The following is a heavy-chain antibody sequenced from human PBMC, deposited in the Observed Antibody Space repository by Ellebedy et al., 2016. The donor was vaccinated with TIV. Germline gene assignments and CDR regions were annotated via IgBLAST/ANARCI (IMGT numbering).Heavy chain of an antibody. CDR3: ARDLRYFFDY. Sequence: GESLKISCAASGFTFSSYGMHWVRQAPGKGLEWVAVIWYDGSNKYYADSVKGRFTISRDNSKNTLYLQMNSLRAEDTTVYYCARDLRYFFDYWGQGTLVTVSS. V-gene: IGHV3-30*19. CDR1: GFTFSSYG. J-gene: IGHJ4*02. CDR2: IWYDGSNK.